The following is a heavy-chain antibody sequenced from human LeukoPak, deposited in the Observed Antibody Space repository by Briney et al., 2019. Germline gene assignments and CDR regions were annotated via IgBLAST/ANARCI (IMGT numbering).Heavy chain of an antibody. J-gene: IGHJ5*02. V-gene: IGHV3-9*01. CDR3: ARDRRDIVVVPGTWAIDP. CDR1: GFTFDDYA. D-gene: IGHD2-2*01. Sequence: SGGSLRLSCAASGFTFDDYAMHWVRQAPGKGLEWVSGISWNSGSIGYADSVKGRFTISRDNAKNSLYLQMNSLRAEDTAVYYCARDRRDIVVVPGTWAIDPWGQGTLVTVSS. CDR2: ISWNSGSI.